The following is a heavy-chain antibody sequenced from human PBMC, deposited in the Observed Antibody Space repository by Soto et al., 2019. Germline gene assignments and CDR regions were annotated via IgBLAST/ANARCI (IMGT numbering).Heavy chain of an antibody. CDR1: GYTFINYG. D-gene: IGHD1-26*01. Sequence: QVQLVQAGAEVKKPGASVRVSCKTSGYTFINYGITWVRQAPGQGLEWMGWLSAYNGDTSSSEKLQDRFTMTTDTTTNTVYMDLRSVTSDDTAVYYCARGSAIVGGAEALDVWGQGTMFIVSS. CDR2: LSAYNGDT. CDR3: ARGSAIVGGAEALDV. J-gene: IGHJ3*01. V-gene: IGHV1-18*01.